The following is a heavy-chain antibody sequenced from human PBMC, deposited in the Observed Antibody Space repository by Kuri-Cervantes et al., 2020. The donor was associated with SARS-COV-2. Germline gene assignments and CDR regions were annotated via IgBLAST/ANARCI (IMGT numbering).Heavy chain of an antibody. Sequence: WGSLTLSCAVYGGSFSGYYWSWIRQPPGKGLEWIGEINHSGSTNYNPSLKSRVTISVDTSKNQFSLKLSSVTAADTAVYYCARGRANISVAALPYYYGMDVWGQGTTVTVSS. CDR1: GGSFSGYY. CDR3: ARGRANISVAALPYYYGMDV. J-gene: IGHJ6*01. V-gene: IGHV4-34*01. D-gene: IGHD6-19*01. CDR2: INHSGST.